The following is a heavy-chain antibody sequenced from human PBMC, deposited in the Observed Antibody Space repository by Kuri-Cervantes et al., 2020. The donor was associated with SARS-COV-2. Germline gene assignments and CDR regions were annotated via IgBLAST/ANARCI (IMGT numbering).Heavy chain of an antibody. Sequence: SETLSLTCAVSGYSINNGYYWGWIRQPPGKGLEWIGSIYHSGSTYYNPSLESRVTISVDTSKNQFSLKLSSVTAADTAVYYCASTTPYYDFWSGYYTPVFDYWGQGTLVTVSS. CDR1: GYSINNGYY. J-gene: IGHJ4*02. D-gene: IGHD3-3*01. CDR3: ASTTPYYDFWSGYYTPVFDY. V-gene: IGHV4-38-2*01. CDR2: IYHSGST.